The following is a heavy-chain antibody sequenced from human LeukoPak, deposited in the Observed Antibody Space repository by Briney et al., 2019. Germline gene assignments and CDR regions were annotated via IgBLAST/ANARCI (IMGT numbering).Heavy chain of an antibody. V-gene: IGHV1-69*05. Sequence: SVKVSCKASGGTFSSYAISWVRQAPGQGLEWMGRIIPIFGTANYAQKFQGRVTITTDESTSTAYMGLSSPRSEDTAVYYCARDQAITMIVDRAFDIWGQGTMVTVSS. CDR1: GGTFSSYA. CDR3: ARDQAITMIVDRAFDI. J-gene: IGHJ3*02. CDR2: IIPIFGTA. D-gene: IGHD3-22*01.